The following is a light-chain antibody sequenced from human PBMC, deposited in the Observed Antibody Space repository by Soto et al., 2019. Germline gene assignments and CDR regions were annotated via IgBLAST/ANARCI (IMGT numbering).Light chain of an antibody. Sequence: DIQMTQSPSSLSASVGDRVTITCRASQSISSYLNWYQQKPGKAPKLLIYAASSLQSGVPSRFRGSGSGTDFTLTISSLQPEDFATYYCQQSYSTPQVTFGGGTKVEIK. J-gene: IGKJ4*01. CDR1: QSISSY. CDR3: QQSYSTPQVT. V-gene: IGKV1-39*01. CDR2: AAS.